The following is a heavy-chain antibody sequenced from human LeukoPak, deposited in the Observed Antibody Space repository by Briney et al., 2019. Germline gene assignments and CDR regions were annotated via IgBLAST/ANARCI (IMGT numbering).Heavy chain of an antibody. Sequence: GASVKVSCKASGGTFSRYAISWVRQAPGQGLEWMGGIIPIFGTQNYAQKFQGRVTITTDESTSTPYMELSSLRSEDTAVYYCARGGDYSNYGSVRFDPWGQGTLVTVSS. V-gene: IGHV1-69*05. J-gene: IGHJ5*02. D-gene: IGHD4-11*01. CDR3: ARGGDYSNYGSVRFDP. CDR1: GGTFSRYA. CDR2: IIPIFGTQ.